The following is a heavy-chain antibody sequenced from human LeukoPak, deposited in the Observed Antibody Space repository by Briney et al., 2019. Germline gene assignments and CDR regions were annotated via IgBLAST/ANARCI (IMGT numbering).Heavy chain of an antibody. V-gene: IGHV3-7*01. CDR1: GFTFSSYA. CDR2: IKQDGSEK. CDR3: ARVMIQLWYAFDY. Sequence: GRSLRLSCAASGFTFSSYAMHWVRQAPGKGLEWVANIKQDGSEKYYVDSVKGRFTISRDNAKNSLYLQMNSLRAEDTAVYYCARVMIQLWYAFDYWGQGTLVTVSS. J-gene: IGHJ4*02. D-gene: IGHD5-18*01.